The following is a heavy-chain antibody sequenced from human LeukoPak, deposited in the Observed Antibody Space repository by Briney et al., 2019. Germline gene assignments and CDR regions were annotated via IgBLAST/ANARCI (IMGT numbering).Heavy chain of an antibody. CDR1: GFTFSSYW. J-gene: IGHJ4*02. CDR2: IRQDGSEK. D-gene: IGHD5-12*01. Sequence: GGSLRLSCAASGFTFSSYWMSWVRQAPRKGLEWVANIRQDGSEKSYVDSVRGRFTISRDNAKNSLYLQMNSLRAEDTAVYYCAKALFPDIVATTSDYWGQGTLVTVSS. CDR3: AKALFPDIVATTSDY. V-gene: IGHV3-7*01.